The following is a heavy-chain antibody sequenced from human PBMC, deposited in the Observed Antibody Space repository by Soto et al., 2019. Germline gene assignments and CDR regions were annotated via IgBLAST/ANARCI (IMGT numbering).Heavy chain of an antibody. D-gene: IGHD2-15*01. J-gene: IGHJ6*02. CDR1: GGSISSSNW. CDR3: ARDRPPVAATRARYYYYGMDV. Sequence: SETLSLTCAVSGGSISSSNWWSWVRQPPGKGLEWIGEIYHSGSTNYNPSLKSRVTISVDKSKNQFSLKLSSVTAADTAVYYCARDRPPVAATRARYYYYGMDVWGQGTTVTVS. V-gene: IGHV4-4*02. CDR2: IYHSGST.